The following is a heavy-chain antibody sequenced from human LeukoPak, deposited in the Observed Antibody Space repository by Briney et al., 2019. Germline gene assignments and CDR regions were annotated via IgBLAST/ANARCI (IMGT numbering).Heavy chain of an antibody. D-gene: IGHD3-10*01. Sequence: SGGSLRLSCAASGFTFSSYGMHWVRQAPGKGLEWVAFIRYDGSNKYYADSVKGRFTISRDNSKNTLYLQMNSLRAEDTAVYYCAKGPIHYGSGSYKSYYYYGMDVWGQGTTVTVSS. CDR1: GFTFSSYG. CDR2: IRYDGSNK. CDR3: AKGPIHYGSGSYKSYYYYGMDV. J-gene: IGHJ6*02. V-gene: IGHV3-30*02.